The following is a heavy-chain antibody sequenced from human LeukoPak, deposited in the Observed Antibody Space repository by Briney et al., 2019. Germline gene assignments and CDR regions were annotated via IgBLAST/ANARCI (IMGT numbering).Heavy chain of an antibody. Sequence: GGSLRLSCAASGFTFSSYWMSWVRQAPGRGLEWVANIKQDGSEKYYVDSVKGRFTISRDNAKNSLYLQMNSLRAEDTAVYYCAKELIAVAGMGISYDYWGQGTLVTVSS. D-gene: IGHD6-19*01. CDR2: IKQDGSEK. V-gene: IGHV3-7*01. CDR3: AKELIAVAGMGISYDY. J-gene: IGHJ4*02. CDR1: GFTFSSYW.